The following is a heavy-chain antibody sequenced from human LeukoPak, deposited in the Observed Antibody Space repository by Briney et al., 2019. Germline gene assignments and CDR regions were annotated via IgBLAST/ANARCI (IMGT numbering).Heavy chain of an antibody. CDR3: ARGRHYYDSSGYYGSGHDAFDI. CDR1: GRSISSYY. Sequence: SETLSLTCTVSGRSISSYYWRWLRHPPGKGLEGLGYIYYSGRTNYNPSLKSRVTISVDTYKHQFSLKLSSVTAADTAVYYCARGRHYYDSSGYYGSGHDAFDIWGQGTMVTVSS. CDR2: IYYSGRT. D-gene: IGHD3-22*01. V-gene: IGHV4-59*12. J-gene: IGHJ3*02.